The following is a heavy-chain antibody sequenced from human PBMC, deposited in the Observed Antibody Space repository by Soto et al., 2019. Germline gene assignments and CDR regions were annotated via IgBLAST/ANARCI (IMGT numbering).Heavy chain of an antibody. CDR2: ISGSGGST. Sequence: HPGGSLRLSCAASGFTFSSYAMSWVRQAPGKGLEWVSAISGSGGSTYYADSVKGRFTISRDNSKNTLYLQMNSLRAEDTAVYYCAKSPRSGWYYFDYWGQGTLVTVSS. CDR3: AKSPRSGWYYFDY. D-gene: IGHD6-19*01. V-gene: IGHV3-23*01. CDR1: GFTFSSYA. J-gene: IGHJ4*02.